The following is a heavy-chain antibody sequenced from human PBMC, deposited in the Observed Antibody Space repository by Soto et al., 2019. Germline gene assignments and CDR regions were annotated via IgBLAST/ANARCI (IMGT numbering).Heavy chain of an antibody. V-gene: IGHV1-69*01. Sequence: QVQLVQSGAEVRKPGSSVRVSCRASGGSFSTYAISWVRQAPGQGLEWMGGIVPVFGTPNYAQKFQDRVIITADESTSTASMELSSLRSDDTSIYYCARKAIIPRRRSGMAYHFSMDVWGQGTTVTVSS. J-gene: IGHJ6*02. CDR1: GGSFSTYA. CDR3: ARKAIIPRRRSGMAYHFSMDV. CDR2: IVPVFGTP. D-gene: IGHD3-10*01.